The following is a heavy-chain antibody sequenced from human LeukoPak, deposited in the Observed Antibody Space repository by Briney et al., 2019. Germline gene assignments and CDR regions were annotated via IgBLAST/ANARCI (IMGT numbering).Heavy chain of an antibody. J-gene: IGHJ4*02. V-gene: IGHV3-21*01. CDR2: ISSSGTYI. CDR3: ARGSGDSSNFGY. CDR1: GFAFKSYS. Sequence: PGGSLRLSCAASGFAFKSYSMNWVRQAPGKGLEWVSSISSSGTYIYYADSVKGRFTISRDDAKNSLYLQMNSLRAEETAVYFCARGSGDSSNFGYWGQGTLVTVSS. D-gene: IGHD2-21*02.